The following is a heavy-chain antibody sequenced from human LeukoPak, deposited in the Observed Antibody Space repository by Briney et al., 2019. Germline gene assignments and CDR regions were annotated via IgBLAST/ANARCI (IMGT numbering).Heavy chain of an antibody. Sequence: GGSLRLSCAASGFTFSSYAMHWVRQAPGKGLEWVANIKQDGSEKYYVDSVKGRFTISRDNARNSLYLQMNSLRAEDTAVYYCARDIRKYYGSGSSSYYFDYWGQGTLVTVSS. J-gene: IGHJ4*02. V-gene: IGHV3-7*01. CDR1: GFTFSSYA. CDR2: IKQDGSEK. CDR3: ARDIRKYYGSGSSSYYFDY. D-gene: IGHD3-10*01.